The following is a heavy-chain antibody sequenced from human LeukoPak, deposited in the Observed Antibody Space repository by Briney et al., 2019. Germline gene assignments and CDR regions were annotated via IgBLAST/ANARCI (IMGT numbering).Heavy chain of an antibody. Sequence: SGTLSLTCTVSGGSISSYYWSWIRQPPGKGLEWIGYIYYSRSTNYNPSLKSRVTISVDTSKNQFSLKLSSVTAADTAVYYCARHRYCSGGSCHLLDYWGQGTLVTVSS. V-gene: IGHV4-59*08. CDR3: ARHRYCSGGSCHLLDY. CDR1: GGSISSYY. J-gene: IGHJ4*02. CDR2: IYYSRST. D-gene: IGHD2-15*01.